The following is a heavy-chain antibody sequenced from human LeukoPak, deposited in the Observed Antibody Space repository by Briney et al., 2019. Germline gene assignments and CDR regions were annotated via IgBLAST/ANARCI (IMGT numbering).Heavy chain of an antibody. CDR1: GFDVGTSY. CDR2: IKSGGGT. V-gene: IGHV3-53*01. J-gene: IGHJ4*02. CDR3: ARWVDS. Sequence: PGGSLRLSCVASGFDVGTSYMNWVRQAPGKGLEWVSLIKSGGGTIYADSVRGRFTISRDTSNNTLYLQMNSLRAEDTAVYYCARWVDSWGQGTLDTVSS.